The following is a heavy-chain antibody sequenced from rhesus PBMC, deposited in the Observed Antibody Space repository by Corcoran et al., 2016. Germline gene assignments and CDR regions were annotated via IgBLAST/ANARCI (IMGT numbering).Heavy chain of an antibody. Sequence: EVQLVESGGGLVQPGGSLRLSCAASGFTFSDYYISWVRQAPGMGQGLVVFRSNKANGGTAEYAASVKGRCTISNDDSKSFANLKLNSLNAEDTDVYYCASGGYSNTPFDCWGPGVLVTVSS. V-gene: IGHV3S22*01. CDR1: GFTFSDYY. CDR2: RSNKANGGTA. J-gene: IGHJ4*01. CDR3: ASGGYSNTPFDC. D-gene: IGHD5-30*01.